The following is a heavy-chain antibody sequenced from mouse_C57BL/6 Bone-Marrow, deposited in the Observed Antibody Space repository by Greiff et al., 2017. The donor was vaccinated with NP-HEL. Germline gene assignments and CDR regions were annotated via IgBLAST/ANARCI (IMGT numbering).Heavy chain of an antibody. CDR2: IRNKANGYTT. CDR3: AWGYYSNLYAMDY. Sequence: EVMLVESGGGLVQPGGSLSLSCAASGFTFTDYYMSWVRQPPGKALEWLGFIRNKANGYTTEYSASVKGRFTISRDNSQSILYLQMNALRAEDSATYYCAWGYYSNLYAMDYWGQGTSVTVSS. D-gene: IGHD2-5*01. J-gene: IGHJ4*01. V-gene: IGHV7-3*01. CDR1: GFTFTDYY.